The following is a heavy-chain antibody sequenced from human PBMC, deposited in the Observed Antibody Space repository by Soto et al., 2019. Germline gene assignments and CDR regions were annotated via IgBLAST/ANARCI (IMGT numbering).Heavy chain of an antibody. CDR2: ITNDGSDK. J-gene: IGHJ6*02. Sequence: PGGSLRLSCAASGFTFRTYGMHWVRQAPGKGLEWVAVITNDGSDKYYADSVKGRFAISRDNSLNTLFLQMNSLRAEDTAVYYCARDLPYYDILTGYYYYGMDVWGQGTTVTVSS. D-gene: IGHD3-9*01. CDR3: ARDLPYYDILTGYYYYGMDV. V-gene: IGHV3-30*03. CDR1: GFTFRTYG.